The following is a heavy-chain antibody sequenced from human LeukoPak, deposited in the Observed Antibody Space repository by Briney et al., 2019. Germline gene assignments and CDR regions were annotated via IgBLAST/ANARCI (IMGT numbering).Heavy chain of an antibody. D-gene: IGHD3-16*02. CDR1: GGSISSYY. CDR3: ARGGGITFGGVIVPADYYYGMDV. Sequence: SETLSLTCTVSGGSISSYYWSWIRQPPGKGLEWIGYIYYSGSTNYNPSLKSRVTISVDTSKNQFSLKLSSVTAADTAVYYCARGGGITFGGVIVPADYYYGMDVWGQGTTVTVSS. J-gene: IGHJ6*02. CDR2: IYYSGST. V-gene: IGHV4-59*08.